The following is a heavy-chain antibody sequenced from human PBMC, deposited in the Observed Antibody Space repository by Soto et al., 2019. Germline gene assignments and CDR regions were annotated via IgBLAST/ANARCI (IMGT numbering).Heavy chain of an antibody. CDR2: INHSGST. D-gene: IGHD6-13*01. CDR3: AAEEAAAGKHYYYYMDV. CDR1: GGSFSGYY. Sequence: SETLSLTCAVYGGSFSGYYWSWIRQPPGKGLEWIGEINHSGSTNYNPSLKSRVTISVDTSKNQFSLKLSSVTAADTAVYYCAAEEAAAGKHYYYYMDVWGKGTTVTVSS. J-gene: IGHJ6*03. V-gene: IGHV4-34*01.